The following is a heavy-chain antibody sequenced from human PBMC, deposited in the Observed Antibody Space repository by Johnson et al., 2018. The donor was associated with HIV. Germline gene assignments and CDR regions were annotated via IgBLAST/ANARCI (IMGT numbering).Heavy chain of an antibody. V-gene: IGHV3-30*02. CDR2: IRYDGSNK. CDR3: ARDWGLYSSGWYVDAFDI. D-gene: IGHD6-19*01. J-gene: IGHJ3*02. Sequence: QVQLVESGGGVVQPGRSLRLSCAASGFTFSSYGMHWVRQAPGQGLEWVAFIRYDGSNKYYADYVKGRFTISRDNSKNTLYLQMNSLRAEDTAVYYCARDWGLYSSGWYVDAFDIWGQGTMVTVSS. CDR1: GFTFSSYG.